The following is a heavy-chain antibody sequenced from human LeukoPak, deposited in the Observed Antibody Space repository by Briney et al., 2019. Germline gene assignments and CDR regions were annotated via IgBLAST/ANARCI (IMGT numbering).Heavy chain of an antibody. J-gene: IGHJ4*02. Sequence: SVKVSCKASGYTFTGNYMHWVRQAPGQGLEWMGWINPDSGGTNYAQKFQGRVTMTRDTSISTAYMELSRLRSDDTAVYYCARGRGYSYGYFPNWGQGTLVTVSS. D-gene: IGHD5-18*01. CDR2: INPDSGGT. V-gene: IGHV1-2*02. CDR1: GYTFTGNY. CDR3: ARGRGYSYGYFPN.